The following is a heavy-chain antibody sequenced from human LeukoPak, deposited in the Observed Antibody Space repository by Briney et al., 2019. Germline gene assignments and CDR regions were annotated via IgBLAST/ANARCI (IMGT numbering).Heavy chain of an antibody. J-gene: IGHJ4*02. D-gene: IGHD3-10*01. CDR3: ARLHVGERRPEVDY. CDR2: INPNSGGT. V-gene: IGHV1-2*02. CDR1: GYTFNVDY. Sequence: GASVKVSCKASGYTFNVDYMHWVRQAPGQGLEGMGWINPNSGGTKYAQKFQGRVTMTRDTSISTAYMELSRLRSDDTAVYYCARLHVGERRPEVDYWGQGTLVTVSS.